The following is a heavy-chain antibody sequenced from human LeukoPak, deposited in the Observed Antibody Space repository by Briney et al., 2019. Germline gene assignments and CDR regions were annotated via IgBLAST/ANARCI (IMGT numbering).Heavy chain of an antibody. CDR1: GESFSGYY. Sequence: SETLSLTCAVYGESFSGYYWSWLRQPPGKGREWLGEVNHSGGTNYNPSLKSRVTISVDTSKNQFSLKLSSVTAADTAVYYCARGGPGQQLVLVYWGQGTLVTVSS. CDR3: ARGGPGQQLVLVY. V-gene: IGHV4-34*01. CDR2: VNHSGGT. D-gene: IGHD6-13*01. J-gene: IGHJ4*02.